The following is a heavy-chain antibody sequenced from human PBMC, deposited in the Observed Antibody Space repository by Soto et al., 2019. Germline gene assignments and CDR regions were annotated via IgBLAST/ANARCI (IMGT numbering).Heavy chain of an antibody. D-gene: IGHD3-16*01. CDR2: IYPGDYDT. CDR3: ARHGRYIDYRTAVYYALDV. J-gene: IGHJ6*02. Sequence: GESLKISCKGSGYTFHNYWIGWVRQMPGKGLEWMGTIYPGDYDTIYCPSFQGQVTISADKSLSTAYLQLSSLKASDTATYYCARHGRYIDYRTAVYYALDVWGQGTPVTVSS. V-gene: IGHV5-51*01. CDR1: GYTFHNYW.